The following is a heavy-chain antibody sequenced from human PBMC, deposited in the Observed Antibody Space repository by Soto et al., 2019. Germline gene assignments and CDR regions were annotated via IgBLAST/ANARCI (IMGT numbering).Heavy chain of an antibody. Sequence: QVQLQESGPGLVKPSQTLSLTCSVSGESISSGGYYWSWILHHPGKGLEWIGYIYDSESAYYNPSLKSRVTISMDTSKNHFAMRLSSVTAADTAVYYCARASSSSSAADYWGQGTLATVSS. CDR3: ARASSSSSAADY. V-gene: IGHV4-31*03. J-gene: IGHJ4*02. CDR1: GESISSGGYY. CDR2: IYDSESA. D-gene: IGHD6-6*01.